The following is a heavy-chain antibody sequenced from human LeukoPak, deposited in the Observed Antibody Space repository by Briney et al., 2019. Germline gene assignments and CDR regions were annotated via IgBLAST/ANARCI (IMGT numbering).Heavy chain of an antibody. D-gene: IGHD6-13*01. Sequence: SETLSLTCTVSGDSFSYFDWSWIRQPPGKGLEWIGYIYNSGSTSYNPSLRSRVTISLDTSKNQFSLKLSSVPAADTAIYYCARGVVAAAGRTFDFWGQRTLVTV. CDR1: GDSFSYFD. V-gene: IGHV4-59*01. CDR2: IYNSGST. J-gene: IGHJ4*02. CDR3: ARGVVAAAGRTFDF.